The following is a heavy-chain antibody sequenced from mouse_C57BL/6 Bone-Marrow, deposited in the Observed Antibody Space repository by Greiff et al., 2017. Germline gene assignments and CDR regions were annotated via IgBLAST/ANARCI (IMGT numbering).Heavy chain of an antibody. Sequence: QVQLQQPGAELVKPGASVKMSCKASGYTFTSYWITWVKQRPGQGLEWIGDIYPGSGSTNDNEKFKSKATLTVDTSSSTAYMQLSSLTSEDSAVYYCARPNYYDYWYYAMDYWGQGTSVTVSS. J-gene: IGHJ4*01. CDR3: ARPNYYDYWYYAMDY. V-gene: IGHV1-55*01. D-gene: IGHD2-4*01. CDR2: IYPGSGST. CDR1: GYTFTSYW.